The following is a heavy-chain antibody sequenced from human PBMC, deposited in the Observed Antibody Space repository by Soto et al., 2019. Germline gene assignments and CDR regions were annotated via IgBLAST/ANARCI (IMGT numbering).Heavy chain of an antibody. Sequence: KSGGSLRLSCVVSGFNFGGYTMTWVRQAPGKGLEWVSSISSESTYIHYADAVKGRFTISGDNAKKSVYLQMNRLRIDDTALYFCASAMTLGWSPQGYWGQGTPVTVSS. CDR1: GFNFGGYT. V-gene: IGHV3-21*04. CDR2: ISSESTYI. D-gene: IGHD3-3*01. J-gene: IGHJ4*02. CDR3: ASAMTLGWSPQGY.